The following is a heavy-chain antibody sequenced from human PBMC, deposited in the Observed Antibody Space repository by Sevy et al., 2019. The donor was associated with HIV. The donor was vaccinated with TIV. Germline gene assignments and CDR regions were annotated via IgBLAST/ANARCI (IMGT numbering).Heavy chain of an antibody. CDR1: GGSISSSSYY. CDR2: IYYSGST. CDR3: ARLNYYDSTGLYAFDI. V-gene: IGHV4-39*01. D-gene: IGHD3-22*01. J-gene: IGHJ3*02. Sequence: SETLSLTCTVSGGSISSSSYYWGWIRQPPGKGREWIGSIYYSGSTYYNPSLKSRVTITVDTSKNQFSLKLRSVTAADTAVYYCARLNYYDSTGLYAFDIWGQGTMVTVSS.